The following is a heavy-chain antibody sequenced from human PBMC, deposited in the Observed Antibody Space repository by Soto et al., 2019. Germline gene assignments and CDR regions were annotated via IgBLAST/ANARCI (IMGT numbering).Heavy chain of an antibody. CDR3: AKVDGAGGYFDY. CDR1: GFTFSSYA. J-gene: IGHJ4*02. V-gene: IGHV3-23*01. Sequence: PGGSLRLSCAASGFTFSSYAMSWVRQAPGKWLEWVSAISGSGGSTYYADSVKGRFTISRDNSKNTLYLQMNSLRAEDTAVYYCAKVDGAGGYFDYWGQGXLVTVYS. D-gene: IGHD3-16*01. CDR2: ISGSGGST.